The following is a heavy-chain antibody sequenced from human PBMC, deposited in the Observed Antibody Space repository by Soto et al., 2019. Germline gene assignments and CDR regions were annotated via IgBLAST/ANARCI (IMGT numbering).Heavy chain of an antibody. CDR1: GYTFTSYA. V-gene: IGHV1-3*01. CDR2: INAGNGNT. CDR3: ARDPTGPYYDPHFDY. D-gene: IGHD3-3*01. J-gene: IGHJ4*02. Sequence: ASVKVSCKASGYTFTSYAMHWVRQAPGQRLEWMGWINAGNGNTKYSQKFQGRVTITRDTSASTAYMELSSLRSEDTAVYYCARDPTGPYYDPHFDYWGQGXLVTVSS.